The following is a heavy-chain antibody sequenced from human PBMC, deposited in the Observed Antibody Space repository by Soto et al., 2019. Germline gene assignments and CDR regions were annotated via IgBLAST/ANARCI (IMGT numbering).Heavy chain of an antibody. J-gene: IGHJ4*02. Sequence: SVQVSCKASGGTFSSYAISWVRQAPGQGLEWMGGIIPIFGTANYAQKFQGRVTITADESTSTAYMELSSLRSEDTAVYYCARPEGIAAQAMNYWGQGTLVTVSS. CDR1: GGTFSSYA. CDR2: IIPIFGTA. D-gene: IGHD6-13*01. CDR3: ARPEGIAAQAMNY. V-gene: IGHV1-69*13.